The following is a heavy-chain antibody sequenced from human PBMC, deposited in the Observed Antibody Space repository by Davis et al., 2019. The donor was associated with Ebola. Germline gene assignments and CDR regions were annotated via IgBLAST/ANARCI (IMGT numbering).Heavy chain of an antibody. J-gene: IGHJ6*02. CDR1: GGTFSSYA. Sequence: SVKVSCKASGGTFSSYAISWVRQAPGQGLEWMGGIIPIFGTANYAQKFQGRVTITADESTSTAYMELSSLRSEDTAVYYCAIRDYYDSSGYDTRNYYYYYGMDVWGQGTTVTVSS. V-gene: IGHV1-69*13. CDR3: AIRDYYDSSGYDTRNYYYYYGMDV. CDR2: IIPIFGTA. D-gene: IGHD3-22*01.